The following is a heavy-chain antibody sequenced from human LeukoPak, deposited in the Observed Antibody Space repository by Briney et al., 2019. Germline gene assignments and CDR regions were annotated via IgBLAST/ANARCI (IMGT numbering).Heavy chain of an antibody. V-gene: IGHV3-30*04. CDR1: GFTFSSYA. D-gene: IGHD2-15*01. Sequence: GGSLRLSCAASGFTFSSYAMHWVRQAPGKGLEWVAVISYDGRNKYYADSVKGRFTISRDNSKNTLYLQMNSLRAEDTAVYYCARTVEAAADDAFDIWGQGTMVTVSS. J-gene: IGHJ3*02. CDR2: ISYDGRNK. CDR3: ARTVEAAADDAFDI.